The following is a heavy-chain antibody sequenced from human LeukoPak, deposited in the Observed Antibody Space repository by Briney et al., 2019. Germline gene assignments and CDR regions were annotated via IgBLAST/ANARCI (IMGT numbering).Heavy chain of an antibody. CDR1: GYSFTSYW. J-gene: IGHJ3*02. CDR2: IYPGDSDT. CDR3: ARQGRYSYAIWKAFDI. V-gene: IGHV5-51*01. Sequence: KGGESLKISCKGSGYSFTSYWIGWVRQMPGKGLEWMGIIYPGDSDTRYSPSFQGQVTISADKSISTAYLQWSSLKASDTAMYYCARQGRYSYAIWKAFDIWGQGTMVTVSS. D-gene: IGHD5-18*01.